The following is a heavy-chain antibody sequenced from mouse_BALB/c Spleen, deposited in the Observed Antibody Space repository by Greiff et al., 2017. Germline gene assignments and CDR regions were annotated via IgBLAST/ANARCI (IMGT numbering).Heavy chain of an antibody. Sequence: EVKVVESGPSLVKPSQTLSLTCSVTGDSITSGYWNWIRKFPGNKLEYMGYISYSGSTYYNPSLKSRISITRDTSKNQYYLQLNSVTTEDTATYYCARYGPDSSYAMDYWGQGTSVTVSS. J-gene: IGHJ4*01. CDR2: ISYSGST. CDR3: ARYGPDSSYAMDY. V-gene: IGHV3-8*02. D-gene: IGHD1-1*01. CDR1: GDSITSGY.